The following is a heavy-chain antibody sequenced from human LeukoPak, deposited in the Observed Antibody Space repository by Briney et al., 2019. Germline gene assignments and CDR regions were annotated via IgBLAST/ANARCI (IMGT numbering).Heavy chain of an antibody. Sequence: PSETLSLTCTVSGGSISSSSYYWGWIRQPPGKGLEWIGSIYYSGSTYYNPSLKSRVTISVDTSKNQFSLKLSSVTAADTAVYYCARRGDSSGYYSASFDYWGQGTLVTVSS. D-gene: IGHD3-22*01. V-gene: IGHV4-39*01. CDR2: IYYSGST. J-gene: IGHJ4*02. CDR3: ARRGDSSGYYSASFDY. CDR1: GGSISSSSYY.